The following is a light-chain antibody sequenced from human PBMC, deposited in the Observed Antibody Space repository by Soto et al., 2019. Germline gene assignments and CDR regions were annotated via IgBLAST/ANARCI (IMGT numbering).Light chain of an antibody. CDR2: RDS. J-gene: IGLJ3*02. CDR1: NIGRKN. CDR3: QVWDSGSVV. Sequence: SYELNQPLSLSVALGQTARITCGGNNIGRKNVHCYQVNPGQAPVLVIYRDSNRPSGIPERFSGSNSGNTATLAISGAQAGDDADYYCQVWDSGSVVFGGGTKLTVL. V-gene: IGLV3-9*01.